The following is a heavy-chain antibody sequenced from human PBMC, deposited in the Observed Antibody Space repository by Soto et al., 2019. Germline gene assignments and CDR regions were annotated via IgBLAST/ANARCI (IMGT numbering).Heavy chain of an antibody. D-gene: IGHD3-9*01. Sequence: ASVKVSCKASGYSFTRYAIHWVRQAPGQGLEWMGWINAGTGNIQYSQKFQGRVTITTDTSASTAYMELSSLRSDDTAVYYCASSRTGASVGTNYYMDVWGKGTTVTVSS. CDR2: INAGTGNI. V-gene: IGHV1-3*01. CDR1: GYSFTRYA. J-gene: IGHJ6*03. CDR3: ASSRTGASVGTNYYMDV.